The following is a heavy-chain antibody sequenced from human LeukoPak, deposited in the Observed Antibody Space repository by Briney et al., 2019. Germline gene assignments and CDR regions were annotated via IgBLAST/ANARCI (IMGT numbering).Heavy chain of an antibody. J-gene: IGHJ4*02. Sequence: SETLSLTCSVSGGSISTSSYYWGWIRQPPGKGLEWIGSIFYSGTTHYNPSLKSRVTISVDTSRNQFSLKLTSVTAADTAVYYCAREAYTMVRGVPFDHWGQGTLVTVSS. CDR1: GGSISTSSYY. D-gene: IGHD3-10*01. CDR3: AREAYTMVRGVPFDH. CDR2: IFYSGTT. V-gene: IGHV4-39*02.